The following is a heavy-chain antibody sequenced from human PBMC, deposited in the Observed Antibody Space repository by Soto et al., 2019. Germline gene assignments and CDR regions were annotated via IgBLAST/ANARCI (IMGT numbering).Heavy chain of an antibody. Sequence: PSETLSLTCTVSGGSISSSSYYWGWIRQPPGKGLEWIGSIYYSGSTYYNPSLKSRVTISVDTSKNQFSLKLSSVTAADTAVYYCASTDYYGSEAVGWGQGTLVTVSS. CDR3: ASTDYYGSEAVG. V-gene: IGHV4-39*01. J-gene: IGHJ4*02. CDR2: IYYSGST. CDR1: GGSISSSSYY. D-gene: IGHD3-10*01.